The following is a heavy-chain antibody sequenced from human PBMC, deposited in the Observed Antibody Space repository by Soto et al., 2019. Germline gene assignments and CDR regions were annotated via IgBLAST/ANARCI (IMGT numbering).Heavy chain of an antibody. J-gene: IGHJ6*02. Sequence: SETLSLTCTVSGGSFRGYYWGWVRQPPGKGLEWIGEINHSGNSNYHPSLESRVTISVAMSKSQFSLTVNSVTPADTAVYYCARGEITLLGGMDVWGQGTTVTVSS. CDR1: GGSFRGYY. CDR2: INHSGNS. D-gene: IGHD3-10*01. CDR3: ARGEITLLGGMDV. V-gene: IGHV4-34*01.